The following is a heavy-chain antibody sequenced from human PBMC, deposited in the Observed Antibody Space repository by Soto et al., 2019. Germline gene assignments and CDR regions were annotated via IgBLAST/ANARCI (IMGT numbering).Heavy chain of an antibody. V-gene: IGHV2-70*17. J-gene: IGHJ3*02. CDR3: ARRATAADVFDI. CDR1: GFSLRTTGIC. Sequence: SGPTLVNPTQTLTLTCTFSGFSLRTTGICVSWIRQPPGKALEWLARIDWDDDKFYTTSLKTRLTISKDTSKNQVVLTMTNMDPVDTATYYYARRATAADVFDIWGQGTMVTVSS. D-gene: IGHD2-15*01. CDR2: IDWDDDK.